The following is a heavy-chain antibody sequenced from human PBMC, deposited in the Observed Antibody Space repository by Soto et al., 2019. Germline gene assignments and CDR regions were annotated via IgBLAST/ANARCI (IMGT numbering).Heavy chain of an antibody. CDR2: IDPSDSYT. CDR1: GYSFTSYW. V-gene: IGHV5-10-1*01. J-gene: IGHJ5*02. D-gene: IGHD2-2*02. CDR3: ARGYCSSTSCYTRNWFDP. Sequence: ESLKISCKGSGYSFTSYWISWVRQMPGKGLEWMGRIDPSDSYTNYSPSFQGHVTISADKSISTAYLQWSSLKASDTAMYYCARGYCSSTSCYTRNWFDPWGQGTLVTVSS.